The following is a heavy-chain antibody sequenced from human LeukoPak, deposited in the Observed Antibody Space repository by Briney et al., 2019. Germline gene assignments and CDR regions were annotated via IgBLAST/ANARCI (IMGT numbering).Heavy chain of an antibody. J-gene: IGHJ4*02. CDR3: ARAQRDYSYDSSGIMGN. V-gene: IGHV3-30*04. CDR2: ISYDGTKK. Sequence: GGTLTPSCPATAFTSSIYAMHCARQAPGKGLEWVAVISYDGTKKYYTDSVEGRFTMSRDNSKNTLYLQMNSLRSEDTAVYYCARAQRDYSYDSSGIMGNWGQGALVTVPS. D-gene: IGHD3-22*01. CDR1: AFTSSIYA.